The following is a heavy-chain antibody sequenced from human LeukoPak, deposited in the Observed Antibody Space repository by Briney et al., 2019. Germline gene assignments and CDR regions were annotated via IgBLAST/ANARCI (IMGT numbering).Heavy chain of an antibody. V-gene: IGHV3-11*04. D-gene: IGHD7-27*01. Sequence: GGSLRLSCAASGFTFSDSYMTWIRQAPGKGLEWVSFISNTGDSIYYADSVKGRFTTSRDNAKSSLSLQMNSLRAEDTAVYYCGRGHWGLDYWGQGALVTVSP. J-gene: IGHJ4*02. CDR3: GRGHWGLDY. CDR2: ISNTGDSI. CDR1: GFTFSDSY.